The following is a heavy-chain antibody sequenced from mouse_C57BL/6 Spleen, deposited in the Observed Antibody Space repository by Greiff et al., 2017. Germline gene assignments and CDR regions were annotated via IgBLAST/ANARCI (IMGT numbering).Heavy chain of an antibody. CDR1: GYTFTEYT. D-gene: IGHD1-1*01. CDR3: ARHEERITTVVAYYFDY. Sequence: QVQLKESGAELVKPGASVKLSCKASGYTFTEYTIHWVKQRSGQGLEWIGWFYPGSGSIKYNEKFKDKATLTADKSSSTVYMELSRLTSEDSAVYFCARHEERITTVVAYYFDYWGQGTTLTVSS. V-gene: IGHV1-62-2*01. J-gene: IGHJ2*01. CDR2: FYPGSGSI.